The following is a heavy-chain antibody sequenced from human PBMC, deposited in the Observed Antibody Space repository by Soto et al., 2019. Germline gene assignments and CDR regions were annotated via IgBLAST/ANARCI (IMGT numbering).Heavy chain of an antibody. CDR1: GFTFSSYS. CDR3: ARDAGPYYDFWSGYPVDV. J-gene: IGHJ6*02. D-gene: IGHD3-3*01. CDR2: ISSSSSYI. Sequence: PGGSLRLSCAASGFTFSSYSMNWVRQAPGKGLEWVSSISSSSSYIYYADSVKGRFTISRDNAKNSLYLQMNSLRAEDTAVYYCARDAGPYYDFWSGYPVDVWGQGTTVTVSS. V-gene: IGHV3-21*01.